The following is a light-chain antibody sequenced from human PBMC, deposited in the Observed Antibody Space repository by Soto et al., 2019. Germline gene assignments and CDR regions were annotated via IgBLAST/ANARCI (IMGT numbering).Light chain of an antibody. CDR3: QQREKWPRT. CDR1: QSVGSY. V-gene: IGKV3-11*01. Sequence: EIVLTQSPATLSLSPGERATLSCRASQSVGSYFAWYQHKPGQAPRLLIYGAYNRATDIPGSFSGRGSGTDFTLHISSLESGDPAVYYCQQREKWPRTFGQGTKLEIK. J-gene: IGKJ2*01. CDR2: GAY.